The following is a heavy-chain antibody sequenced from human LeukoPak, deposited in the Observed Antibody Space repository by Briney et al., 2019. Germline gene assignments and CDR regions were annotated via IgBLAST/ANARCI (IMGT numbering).Heavy chain of an antibody. CDR2: TRPSSGRT. CDR1: GYTFTNYY. J-gene: IGHJ4*02. Sequence: GASVKVSCKTSGYTFTNYYMHWVRQAPGQGPEWMGITRPSSGRTSYPQKFQGMVTMTWDMSTSTFYMELSSLTSDDTAVYYCAREGPETYNFDFWGQGTLVTVSS. V-gene: IGHV1-46*01. D-gene: IGHD1-14*01. CDR3: AREGPETYNFDF.